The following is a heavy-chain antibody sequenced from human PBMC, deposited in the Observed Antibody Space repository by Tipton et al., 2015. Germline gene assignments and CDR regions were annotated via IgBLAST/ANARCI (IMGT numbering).Heavy chain of an antibody. D-gene: IGHD6-19*01. Sequence: QLVQSGPEVKKPGASVKVSCKTSGYSINTYYIHFVRQAPGQGLEWMGWINPNSKGVHYAQKFQDRLTMTVDIFNTTVYMGLTNLTSDDTAVYFCARGGRPWAVASYNWFDTWGQGTPVTVSS. CDR3: ARGGRPWAVASYNWFDT. J-gene: IGHJ5*02. V-gene: IGHV1-2*02. CDR1: GYSINTYY. CDR2: INPNSKGV.